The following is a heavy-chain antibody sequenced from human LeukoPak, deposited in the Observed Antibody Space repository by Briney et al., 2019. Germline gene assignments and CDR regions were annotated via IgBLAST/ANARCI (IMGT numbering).Heavy chain of an antibody. J-gene: IGHJ3*02. Sequence: PSETLSLTCTVSGGSISGYFWTWIQQPAGKGLEWIGRIYSSGSTTYNPSLRSRLTMSVDTSKNQFSLKLSSVTAADTAVYYCARPSTRNVSAGGGFDIWGQGTMVTVSS. V-gene: IGHV4-4*07. CDR1: GGSISGYF. D-gene: IGHD3-10*01. CDR3: ARPSTRNVSAGGGFDI. CDR2: IYSSGST.